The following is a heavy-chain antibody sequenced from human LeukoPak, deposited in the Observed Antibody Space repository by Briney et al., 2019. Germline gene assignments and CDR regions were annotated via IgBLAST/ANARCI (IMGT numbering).Heavy chain of an antibody. CDR1: GFTFSSYA. Sequence: GGSLRLSCAASGFTFSSYAMSWVRQAPGKGLEWVAFIRYDGSNKYYADSVKGRFTISRDNSKNTLYLQMNSLRAEDTAVYYCAKVRYFDWLLMDYWGQGTLVTVSS. J-gene: IGHJ4*02. CDR2: IRYDGSNK. CDR3: AKVRYFDWLLMDY. D-gene: IGHD3-9*01. V-gene: IGHV3-30*02.